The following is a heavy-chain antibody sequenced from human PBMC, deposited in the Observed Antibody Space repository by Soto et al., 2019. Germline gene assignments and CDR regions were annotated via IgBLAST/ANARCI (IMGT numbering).Heavy chain of an antibody. CDR3: VRDRDPMNREVIMTIGHLRL. CDR2: IWDDGSRK. V-gene: IGHV3-33*01. J-gene: IGHJ2*01. CDR1: GFTFDTYA. D-gene: IGHD3-10*01. Sequence: QVQLAESGGGVVQPGKSLRLPCEASGFTFDTYAMHWVRQAPGKGLEWVALIWDDGSRKEYLESVRGRFTISRDNSKNTLYLQMNSLRAEDTALYYCVRDRDPMNREVIMTIGHLRLWGRGALVSVST.